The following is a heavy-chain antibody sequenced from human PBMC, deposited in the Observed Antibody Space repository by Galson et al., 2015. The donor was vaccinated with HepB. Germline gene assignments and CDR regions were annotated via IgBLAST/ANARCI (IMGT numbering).Heavy chain of an antibody. CDR1: GFTFSTYA. CDR3: ARGGAVATADYFLDY. Sequence: SLRLSCAASGFTFSTYAMHWFRQTPGKGLEWVAVISYDGNANYYAESVEGRFTISRDNSKNTLYLQMSNLRPEDTGVYYCARGGAVATADYFLDYWGQGTLVTVAS. V-gene: IGHV3-30*19. J-gene: IGHJ4*02. D-gene: IGHD5-12*01. CDR2: ISYDGNAN.